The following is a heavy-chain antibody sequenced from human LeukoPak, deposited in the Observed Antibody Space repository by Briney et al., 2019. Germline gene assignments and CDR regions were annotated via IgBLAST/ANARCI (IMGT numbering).Heavy chain of an antibody. J-gene: IGHJ6*04. CDR2: ISIASTT. Sequence: GGSLRLSCAASGFTFSRQSMNWVRLAPGKGLEWLSHISIASTTYYADSVKGRFTISRDNARNSVFLQMNSLRAEDTAVYYCAELGSTMIGGVWGKGTTVTISS. D-gene: IGHD3-10*02. CDR1: GFTFSRQS. CDR3: AELGSTMIGGV. V-gene: IGHV3-48*01.